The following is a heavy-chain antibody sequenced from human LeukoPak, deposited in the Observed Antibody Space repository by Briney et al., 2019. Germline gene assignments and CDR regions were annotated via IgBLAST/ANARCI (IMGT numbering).Heavy chain of an antibody. J-gene: IGHJ4*02. V-gene: IGHV3-7*01. CDR1: GFTFSSYW. Sequence: GGSLRLSCAASGFTFSSYWMSWVRQAQGKGREGVANIKQDGSEKYYVDSVKGRVTISRDNAKNSLYLQMNSLRAEDTAVYYCARDWSSGWYGYFDYWGQGTLVTVSS. D-gene: IGHD6-19*01. CDR2: IKQDGSEK. CDR3: ARDWSSGWYGYFDY.